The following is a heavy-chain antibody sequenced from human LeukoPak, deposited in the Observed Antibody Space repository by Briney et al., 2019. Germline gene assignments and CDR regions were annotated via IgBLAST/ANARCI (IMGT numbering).Heavy chain of an antibody. V-gene: IGHV3-20*01. J-gene: IGHJ4*02. Sequence: GGSLRLSCAASGFTFDDYGMSWVRQAPGKGLEWVSGINWNGGSTGYADSVKGRFTTSRDNAKNSLYLQMNSLRAEDTALYHCARVSGSYWAYYFDYWGQGTLVTVSS. D-gene: IGHD1-26*01. CDR2: INWNGGST. CDR1: GFTFDDYG. CDR3: ARVSGSYWAYYFDY.